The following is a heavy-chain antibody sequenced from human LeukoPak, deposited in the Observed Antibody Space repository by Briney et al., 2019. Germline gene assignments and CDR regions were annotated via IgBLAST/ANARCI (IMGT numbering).Heavy chain of an antibody. D-gene: IGHD5-12*01. CDR3: ARRVATYYFDY. CDR2: ISGSGGST. CDR1: GFTFSSYA. V-gene: IGHV3-23*01. Sequence: GGSLRLSCAASGFTFSSYAMSWVRQAPGKGLEWVSAISGSGGSTYHADFVKGRITISRDNSKNTLYLQMNSLRAEDTAVYYCARRVATYYFDYWGQGTLVTVSS. J-gene: IGHJ4*02.